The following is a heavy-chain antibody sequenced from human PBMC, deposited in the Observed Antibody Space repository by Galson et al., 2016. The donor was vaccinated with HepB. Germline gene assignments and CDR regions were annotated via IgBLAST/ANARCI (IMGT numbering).Heavy chain of an antibody. D-gene: IGHD3-10*01. CDR1: GASISSGGYY. CDR3: VEGDSYYLS. Sequence: TLSLTCSVSGASISSGGYYWNWIRQHPGKGLEWMGNIFYNGHTYYNPSLKSRVSISADTSKNDFSPMLHSVTAADTAVYFCVEGDSYYLSWGQGTLVTVSS. CDR2: IFYNGHT. J-gene: IGHJ5*02. V-gene: IGHV4-31*03.